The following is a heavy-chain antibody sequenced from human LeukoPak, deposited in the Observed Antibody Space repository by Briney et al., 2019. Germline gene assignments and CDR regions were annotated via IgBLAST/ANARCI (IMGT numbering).Heavy chain of an antibody. D-gene: IGHD2-2*01. J-gene: IGHJ4*02. Sequence: SETLSLTCTVSGGSISSSSYYWGWIRQPPGKGPEWIGSIYYSGSTYYNPSLKSRVTISVDTSKNQFSLKLSSVTAADTAVYYCARAVVHFDYWGQGTLVTVSS. V-gene: IGHV4-39*07. CDR1: GGSISSSSYY. CDR2: IYYSGST. CDR3: ARAVVHFDY.